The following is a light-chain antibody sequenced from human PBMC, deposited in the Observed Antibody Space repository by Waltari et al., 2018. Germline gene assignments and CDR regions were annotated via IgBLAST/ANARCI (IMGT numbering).Light chain of an antibody. V-gene: IGLV2-8*01. CDR2: EVT. J-gene: IGLJ1*01. Sequence: QSALTQPPSASGSPGQSVTISCTGTSSDVGAYNYVSWYQQYPDKAPKLMIYEVTKRPSGVPDRFSGSKSGNTASRTVSGLQAEDEADYYCISYAGNNKYVLGAGTKVTVL. CDR3: ISYAGNNKYV. CDR1: SSDVGAYNY.